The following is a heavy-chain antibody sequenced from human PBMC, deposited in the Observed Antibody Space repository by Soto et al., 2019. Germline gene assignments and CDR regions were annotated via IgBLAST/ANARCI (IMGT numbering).Heavy chain of an antibody. D-gene: IGHD6-19*01. Sequence: GESLKISCAASGFTFDDYTMHWVRQAPGKGLEWVSLISWDGGSTYYADSVKGRFTISRDNSKNSLYLQMNSLRTEDTALYYCAKDISGGRSGWYPIDYWGQGTLVTVSS. CDR2: ISWDGGST. V-gene: IGHV3-43*01. J-gene: IGHJ4*02. CDR1: GFTFDDYT. CDR3: AKDISGGRSGWYPIDY.